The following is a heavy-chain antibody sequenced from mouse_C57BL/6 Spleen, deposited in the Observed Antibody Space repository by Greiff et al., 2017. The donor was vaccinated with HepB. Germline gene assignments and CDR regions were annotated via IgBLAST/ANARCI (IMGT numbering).Heavy chain of an antibody. V-gene: IGHV1-69*01. Sequence: QVQLQQPGAELVMPGASVKLSCKASGYTFTSYWMHWVKQRPGHGLEWIGEIDPSDSYTNYNQKFKGKSTLTVDKSSSTAYMQLSSLTSEDSAVYYCARSAGDFDYWGQGTTLTVSS. CDR1: GYTFTSYW. J-gene: IGHJ2*01. CDR2: IDPSDSYT. CDR3: ARSAGDFDY. D-gene: IGHD6-1*01.